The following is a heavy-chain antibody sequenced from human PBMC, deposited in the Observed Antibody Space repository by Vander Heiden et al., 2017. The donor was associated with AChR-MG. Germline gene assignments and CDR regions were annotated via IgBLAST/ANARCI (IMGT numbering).Heavy chain of an antibody. D-gene: IGHD1-26*01. CDR3: AKDTPGGGYDY. J-gene: IGHJ4*02. CDR2: INEDGSQK. Sequence: EVQLVESGGDLVQPGGSLRLSCAASGFTFNTNWMSWVRQAPGRGLEWVANINEDGSQKYYVGSLKGRFTISRDNAKNSLYLQMNSLRVEDTAVYYCAKDTPGGGYDYWGQGTLVTVSS. V-gene: IGHV3-7*03. CDR1: GFTFNTNW.